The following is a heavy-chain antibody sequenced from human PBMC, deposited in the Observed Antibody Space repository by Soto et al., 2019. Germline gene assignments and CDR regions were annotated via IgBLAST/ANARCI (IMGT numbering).Heavy chain of an antibody. V-gene: IGHV4-31*03. D-gene: IGHD6-6*01. Sequence: SETLSLTCTVSGGSISSGGYYWSWIRQHPGKGLEWVGYIYYSGSTYYNPSLKSRVTISVDTSKNQFSLKLSSVTAADTAVYYCARSIAARRHLPYGMDVWGQGTTVTVSS. CDR1: GGSISSGGYY. CDR2: IYYSGST. CDR3: ARSIAARRHLPYGMDV. J-gene: IGHJ6*02.